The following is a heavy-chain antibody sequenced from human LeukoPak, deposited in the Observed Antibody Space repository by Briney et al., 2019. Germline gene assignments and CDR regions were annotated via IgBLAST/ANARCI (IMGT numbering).Heavy chain of an antibody. J-gene: IGHJ4*02. V-gene: IGHV1-24*01. Sequence: ASVKVSCKVSGYTLTELSMHWVRQAPGKGLEWMGGFDPEDGETIYAQKFQGRVTMTEDTSTDTACMELSSLRFEDTAVYYCTTRPSDFWSGYYKYWGQGTLVTVSS. CDR1: GYTLTELS. CDR2: FDPEDGET. CDR3: TTRPSDFWSGYYKY. D-gene: IGHD3-3*01.